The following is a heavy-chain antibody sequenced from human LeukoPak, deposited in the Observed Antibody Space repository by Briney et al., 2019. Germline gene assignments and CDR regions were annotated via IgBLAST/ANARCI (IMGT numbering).Heavy chain of an antibody. D-gene: IGHD2-15*01. V-gene: IGHV1-2*02. J-gene: IGHJ3*02. CDR1: GYTFTGYY. Sequence: ASVKVSCKASGYTFTGYYMHWVRQAPGQGLEWMGWINPNSGGTNYAQKFRGRVTMTRDTSISTAYMELSRLRSDDTAVYYCARVPGSCSGGSCSHDAFDIWGQGTMVTVSS. CDR3: ARVPGSCSGGSCSHDAFDI. CDR2: INPNSGGT.